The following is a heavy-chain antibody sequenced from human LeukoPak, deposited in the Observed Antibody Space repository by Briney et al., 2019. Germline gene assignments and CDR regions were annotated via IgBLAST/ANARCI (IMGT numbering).Heavy chain of an antibody. CDR2: ISSSSTYI. D-gene: IGHD3-22*01. Sequence: GGSLRLSCAASGFTFSTYYMTWVRQAPGKGLEWVSSISSSSTYIYYADSLKGRFTISRDNAKNSLFLQMNSLRAEDTAVYYCARESYYYDSSGYYYGSHAFDIWGQGTMVTVSS. J-gene: IGHJ3*02. CDR1: GFTFSTYY. V-gene: IGHV3-21*01. CDR3: ARESYYYDSSGYYYGSHAFDI.